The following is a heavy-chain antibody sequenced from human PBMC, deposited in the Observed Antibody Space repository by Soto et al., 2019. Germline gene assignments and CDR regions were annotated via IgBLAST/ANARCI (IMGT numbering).Heavy chain of an antibody. CDR1: GFTFSDHY. CDR2: TRNKANSYTT. V-gene: IGHV3-72*01. Sequence: GGSLRHSCAASGFTFSDHYMDWVRQAPGKGLEWVGRTRNKANSYTTEYAASVKGRFTISRDDSKNSLYLQMNSLKTEDTAVYYCARETVAGTYYFDYWGQGTLVTVSS. J-gene: IGHJ4*02. CDR3: ARETVAGTYYFDY. D-gene: IGHD6-19*01.